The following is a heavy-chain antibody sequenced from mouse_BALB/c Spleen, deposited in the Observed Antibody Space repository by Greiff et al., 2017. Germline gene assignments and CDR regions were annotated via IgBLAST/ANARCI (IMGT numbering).Heavy chain of an antibody. J-gene: IGHJ3*01. CDR3: ATYYRYDVAWFAY. D-gene: IGHD2-14*01. CDR1: GFTFSSYA. V-gene: IGHV5-9-1*01. CDR2: ISSGGSYT. Sequence: EVMLVESGGGLVKPGGSLKLSCAASGFTFSSYAMSWVRQTPEKRLEWVATISSGGSYTYYPDSVKGRFTISRDNAKNTLYLQMSSLRSEDTAMYYCATYYRYDVAWFAYWGQGTLVTVSA.